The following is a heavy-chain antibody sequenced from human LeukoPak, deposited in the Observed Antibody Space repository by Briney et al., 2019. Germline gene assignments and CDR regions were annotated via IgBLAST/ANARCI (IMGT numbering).Heavy chain of an antibody. CDR3: ATPNDCSSTSCQEGFFYYYYGMDV. CDR2: IIPIFGTA. CDR1: GGTFSSYA. Sequence: SVNLSCKASGGTFSSYAISWVRQAPGQGLEWMGGIIPIFGTANYAQKFQGRAPIPADESTSTAYMELSRRRSEDTAVYYCATPNDCSSTSCQEGFFYYYYGMDVWGQGTTVTVSS. D-gene: IGHD2-2*01. J-gene: IGHJ6*02. V-gene: IGHV1-69*13.